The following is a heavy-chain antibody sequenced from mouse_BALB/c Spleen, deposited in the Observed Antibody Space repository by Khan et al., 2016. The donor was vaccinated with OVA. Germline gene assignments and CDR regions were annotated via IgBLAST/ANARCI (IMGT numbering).Heavy chain of an antibody. D-gene: IGHD2-3*01. CDR1: GYSITSDYA. CDR3: ARDGSRYNYAMDY. Sequence: EVQLQESGPGLVKPPQSLSLTCTVTGYSITSDYAWNWIRQFPGNKLEWMGYISYSGNTKYNPSLKSRISITRDTSKNQFFLQLNFVTIEDTATYYCARDGSRYNYAMDYWGQGTSVTVSS. J-gene: IGHJ4*01. V-gene: IGHV3-2*02. CDR2: ISYSGNT.